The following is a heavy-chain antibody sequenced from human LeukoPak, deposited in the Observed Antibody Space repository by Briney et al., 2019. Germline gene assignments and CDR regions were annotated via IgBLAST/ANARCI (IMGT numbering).Heavy chain of an antibody. CDR2: INHSGST. D-gene: IGHD5-18*01. J-gene: IGHJ6*03. CDR3: ARTAPIYYYYYMDV. Sequence: PSETLSLTCAVYGGSFSGYYWSWIRQPPGKGLEWIGEINHSGSTNYNPSLKSRVTISVDTSKNQFSLKLSSVTAADTAVYYCARTAPIYYYYYMDVWGKGTTVTVSS. CDR1: GGSFSGYY. V-gene: IGHV4-34*01.